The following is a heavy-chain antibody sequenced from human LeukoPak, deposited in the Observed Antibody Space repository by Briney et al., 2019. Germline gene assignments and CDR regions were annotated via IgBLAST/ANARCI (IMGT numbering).Heavy chain of an antibody. Sequence: GESLKISCKHSGYRFTSYWISWVRQMPGKGLEWMGRIDPSDSYTNYSPSFQGHVTISADKSINTAYLQWSSLKASDTAIYYCARHPSGGSNHSPWYFDLWGRGTLSVSPQ. J-gene: IGHJ2*01. D-gene: IGHD3-16*02. V-gene: IGHV5-10-1*01. CDR1: GYRFTSYW. CDR3: ARHPSGGSNHSPWYFDL. CDR2: IDPSDSYT.